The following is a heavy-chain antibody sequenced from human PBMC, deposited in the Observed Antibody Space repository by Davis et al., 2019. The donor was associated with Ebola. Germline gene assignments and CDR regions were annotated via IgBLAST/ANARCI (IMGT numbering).Heavy chain of an antibody. CDR2: IKGDGIAT. CDR3: AKDRKVGATGYYYYYYGMDV. Sequence: HTGGSLRLSCAASGFTFNNFWMHWVRQVPGKGLVWVARIKGDGIATDYADSVKGRFTISRDNSKNTLYLQMNSLRAEDTAVYYCAKDRKVGATGYYYYYYGMDVWGQGTTVTVSS. J-gene: IGHJ6*02. CDR1: GFTFNNFW. D-gene: IGHD1-26*01. V-gene: IGHV3-74*01.